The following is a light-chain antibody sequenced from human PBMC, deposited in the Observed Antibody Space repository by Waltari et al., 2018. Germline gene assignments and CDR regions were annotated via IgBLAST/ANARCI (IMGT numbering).Light chain of an antibody. CDR2: WSS. CDR1: QSVLYSSTNKNY. J-gene: IGKJ4*01. CDR3: QQYYTTPLT. Sequence: DIVMTQSPDSLAVSLGGRATNDCTSSQSVLYSSTNKNYLAWYQQKPGQPPKLLIYWSSTRESGVPDRFSGSGSGTAFTLTISSLQAEDVAVYYCQQYYTTPLTFGGGTKVEIK. V-gene: IGKV4-1*01.